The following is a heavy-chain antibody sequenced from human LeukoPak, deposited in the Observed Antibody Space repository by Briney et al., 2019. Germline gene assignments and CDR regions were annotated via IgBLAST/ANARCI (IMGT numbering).Heavy chain of an antibody. CDR3: ASSGYDILTGYYNPYYYGMDV. CDR2: IYYSGST. Sequence: SETQSLTCTVSGGSISSYYWSWIRQPPGKGLEWIGYIYYSGSTNYNPSLKSRVTISVDTSKNQFSLKLSSVTAADTAVYYCASSGYDILTGYYNPYYYGMDVWGQGTTVTVSS. D-gene: IGHD3-9*01. V-gene: IGHV4-59*08. J-gene: IGHJ6*02. CDR1: GGSISSYY.